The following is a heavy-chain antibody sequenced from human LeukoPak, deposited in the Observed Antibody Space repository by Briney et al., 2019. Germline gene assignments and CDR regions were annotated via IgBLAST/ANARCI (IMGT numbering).Heavy chain of an antibody. CDR3: ARQKGPSIFGSYYYYYMDV. V-gene: IGHV4-39*07. CDR2: IYNSGST. D-gene: IGHD3-3*01. Sequence: SETLSHTCTVSGGSISSSSYYWGWIRQPPGKGLEWIGSIYNSGSTYYNPSLKSRVTISVDTSKNQFSLKLSSVTAADTAVYYCARQKGPSIFGSYYYYYMDVWGKGTTVTVSS. CDR1: GGSISSSSYY. J-gene: IGHJ6*03.